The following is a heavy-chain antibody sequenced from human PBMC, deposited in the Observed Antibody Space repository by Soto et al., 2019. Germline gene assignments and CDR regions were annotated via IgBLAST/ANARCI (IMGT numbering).Heavy chain of an antibody. CDR3: ARWVAAPNGFDP. Sequence: SQTVSLTCAVSGYSLSSGYYWGWIRHPPGKGLEWIGRIYHSGSTYYNPSLKSRFTISVDTSNNQFSLKRSSVTAADTAVYYSARWVAAPNGFDPWGQGTLVPVSS. CDR2: IYHSGST. J-gene: IGHJ5*02. V-gene: IGHV4-38-2*01. CDR1: GYSLSSGYY. D-gene: IGHD2-15*01.